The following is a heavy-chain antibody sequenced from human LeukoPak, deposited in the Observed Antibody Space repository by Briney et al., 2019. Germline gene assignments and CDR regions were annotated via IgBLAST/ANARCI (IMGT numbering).Heavy chain of an antibody. Sequence: GGSLRLSCAASGFTFSGYAMSWVRQAPGKGLEWVSAISGSGGSTYYADSVKGRITISRDNSKNTLNLQTSSLRAEDTAVYYCAKDPEYSSGWYLDYWGQGTLVTVPS. D-gene: IGHD6-19*01. V-gene: IGHV3-23*01. J-gene: IGHJ4*02. CDR1: GFTFSGYA. CDR3: AKDPEYSSGWYLDY. CDR2: ISGSGGST.